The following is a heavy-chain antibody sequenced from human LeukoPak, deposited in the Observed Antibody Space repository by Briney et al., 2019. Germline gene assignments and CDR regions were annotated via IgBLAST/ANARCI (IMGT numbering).Heavy chain of an antibody. D-gene: IGHD4-11*01. CDR3: ARAKYSNCFDY. Sequence: PSGTLSLTCDVSGVAIRSGHWWSWVRQIPGKGLEWIGEIHQSGSTNYHASLKSRVTIAVDTSKNQFYLKLSSVTAADTAVYYCARAKYSNCFDYWGQGTLVTVSS. J-gene: IGHJ4*02. CDR1: GVAIRSGHW. CDR2: IHQSGST. V-gene: IGHV4-4*02.